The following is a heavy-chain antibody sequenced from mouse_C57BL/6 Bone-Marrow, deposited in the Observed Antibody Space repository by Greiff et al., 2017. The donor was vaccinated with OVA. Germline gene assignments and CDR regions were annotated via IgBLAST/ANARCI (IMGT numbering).Heavy chain of an antibody. J-gene: IGHJ2*01. Sequence: QVQLQQPGAELVKPGASVQMSCKASGYTFTSYWITWVKQRPGQGLEWIGDIYPGRGSTNYNEKFKSKATRTVDTSSSTAYMQLSSLTSEDSAVYYCARWDYSNYKKTDYWGQGTTLTVSS. CDR1: GYTFTSYW. V-gene: IGHV1-55*01. CDR3: ARWDYSNYKKTDY. D-gene: IGHD2-5*01. CDR2: IYPGRGST.